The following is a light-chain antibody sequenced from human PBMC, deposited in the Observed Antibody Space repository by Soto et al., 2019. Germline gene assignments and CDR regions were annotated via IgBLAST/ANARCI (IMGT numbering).Light chain of an antibody. CDR3: QKDNSAPLT. V-gene: IGKV1-27*01. CDR2: ATS. Sequence: DVQMTQSPSSLSAFVGDRVTITCRASQGIAPYLAWFQQKPGKVPKLLIYATSTLQSGVPSRFSGSGSGTDYTLTISSLQPEDVATYYCQKDNSAPLTFGGGNKVEIK. CDR1: QGIAPY. J-gene: IGKJ4*01.